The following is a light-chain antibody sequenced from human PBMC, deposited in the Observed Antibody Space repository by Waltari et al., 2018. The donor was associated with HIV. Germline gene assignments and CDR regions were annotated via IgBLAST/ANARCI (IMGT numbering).Light chain of an antibody. Sequence: QSVLTQPPSTSGTPGQSVTITCSGSSSNIGSNFVYWYQKVPGTAPKLLISRNSQRPSGVPDRFSGSKSGTSASLAISGLRAEDEADYYCAAWDDSLSGGVFGGGTKLTVL. V-gene: IGLV1-47*01. J-gene: IGLJ2*01. CDR1: SSNIGSNF. CDR3: AAWDDSLSGGV. CDR2: RNS.